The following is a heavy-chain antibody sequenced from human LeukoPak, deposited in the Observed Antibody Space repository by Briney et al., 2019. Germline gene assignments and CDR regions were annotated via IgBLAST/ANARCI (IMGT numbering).Heavy chain of an antibody. CDR1: GGSFSGYY. J-gene: IGHJ4*02. CDR2: INHSGNT. D-gene: IGHD2-15*01. Sequence: SETLSLTCAVYGGSFSGYYWSWIRQPPGKGLEWIGEINHSGNTNYNPSLKSRVTISVDTSKNQFSLKLSSVAAADTAVYYCARVGGCSGGSCYSRQDYWGQGTLVTVSS. CDR3: ARVGGCSGGSCYSRQDY. V-gene: IGHV4-34*01.